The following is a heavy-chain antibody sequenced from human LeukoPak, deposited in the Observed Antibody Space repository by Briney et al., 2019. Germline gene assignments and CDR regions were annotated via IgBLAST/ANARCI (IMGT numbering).Heavy chain of an antibody. D-gene: IGHD3-16*01. Sequence: ASVKVSCKASGGTFSSYAISWVRQAPGQGLEWMGGIIPIFGTTNYAQKFQGRVTITADKSTNTAYMELSSLRSEDTAVYYCARRIDRGWGSMFDPWGQGTLVTVSS. CDR3: ARRIDRGWGSMFDP. V-gene: IGHV1-69*06. J-gene: IGHJ5*02. CDR2: IIPIFGTT. CDR1: GGTFSSYA.